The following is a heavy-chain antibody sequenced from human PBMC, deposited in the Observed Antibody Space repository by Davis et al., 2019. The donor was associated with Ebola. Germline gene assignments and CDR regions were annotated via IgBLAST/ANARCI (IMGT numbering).Heavy chain of an antibody. CDR2: IKEDGSKK. CDR1: GFTFRNYR. V-gene: IGHV3-7*03. D-gene: IGHD2-15*01. Sequence: GESLKISCAASGFTFRNYRMSWARQAPGKGLECVAHIKEDGSKKFYVDSVKGRFTISRYNAKSSLYLQMNSLRAEDTAVFYCVRGGSATANWGQGTPVTVSS. J-gene: IGHJ1*01. CDR3: VRGGSATAN.